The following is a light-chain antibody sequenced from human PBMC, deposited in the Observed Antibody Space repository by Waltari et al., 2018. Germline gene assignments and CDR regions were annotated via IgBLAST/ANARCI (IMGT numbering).Light chain of an antibody. CDR2: DVS. Sequence: QSALTQPASVSGSPGQSITISCTGTSSDVGFYNYVSWYQQHPGKAPKLMIYDVSERPSGGSNRVSGSKSGNTASLTSSGLQAEDEADYYCNSYAGSSSWVFGGGTKLTVL. CDR1: SSDVGFYNY. J-gene: IGLJ3*02. V-gene: IGLV2-14*01. CDR3: NSYAGSSSWV.